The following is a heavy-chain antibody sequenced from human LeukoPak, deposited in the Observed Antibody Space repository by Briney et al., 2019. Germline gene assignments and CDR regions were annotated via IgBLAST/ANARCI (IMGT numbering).Heavy chain of an antibody. CDR2: ISSSGSRI. CDR1: GFIFSTYE. J-gene: IGHJ6*02. V-gene: IGHV3-48*03. CDR3: ARPRSDLYGMDV. Sequence: GGSLRLSCAAFGFIFSTYEINWVRQAPGKDLEWVSYISSSGSRIYYADSVKGRFTISRDNAKNSLYLQMNSLRAEDTAIYYCARPRSDLYGMDVWGQGTTVIVSS.